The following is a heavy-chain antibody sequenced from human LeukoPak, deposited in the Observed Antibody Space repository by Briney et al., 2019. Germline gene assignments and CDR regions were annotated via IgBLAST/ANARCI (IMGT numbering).Heavy chain of an antibody. V-gene: IGHV1-69*05. CDR2: IIPIFGTA. J-gene: IGHJ4*02. D-gene: IGHD1-1*01. CDR3: ARGGTTLIMYYFDY. Sequence: GASVKVSCKASGGTFSSYAISWVRQAPGQGLEWMGGIIPIFGTANYAQKFQGRVTITTDESTSTAYMELSSLRSEDTALYYCARGGTTLIMYYFDYWGQGTLVTVSS. CDR1: GGTFSSYA.